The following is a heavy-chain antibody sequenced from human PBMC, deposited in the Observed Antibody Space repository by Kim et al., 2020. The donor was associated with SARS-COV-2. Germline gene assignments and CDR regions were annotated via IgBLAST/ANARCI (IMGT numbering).Heavy chain of an antibody. D-gene: IGHD3-16*01. V-gene: IGHV3-23*01. J-gene: IGHJ3*02. Sequence: YYAGSGKGRFTISRDNSKNTLYLQMNSLGADDTALYYCAKDRPGGDAFDIWGQGTTVTVSS. CDR3: AKDRPGGDAFDI.